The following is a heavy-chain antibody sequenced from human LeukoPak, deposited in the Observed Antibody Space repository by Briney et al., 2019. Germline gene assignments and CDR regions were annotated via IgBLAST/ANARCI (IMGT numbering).Heavy chain of an antibody. Sequence: GGSLRLSCAASGFTFSSYSMNWVRQAPGKGLEWVSSISSSSSYIYYADSVKGRFTISRDNAKNSLYLQMNSLRAEDTAVYYCARDIGMATTLPWGQGTLVTVSS. V-gene: IGHV3-21*01. CDR3: ARDIGMATTLP. CDR2: ISSSSSYI. J-gene: IGHJ5*02. D-gene: IGHD5-24*01. CDR1: GFTFSSYS.